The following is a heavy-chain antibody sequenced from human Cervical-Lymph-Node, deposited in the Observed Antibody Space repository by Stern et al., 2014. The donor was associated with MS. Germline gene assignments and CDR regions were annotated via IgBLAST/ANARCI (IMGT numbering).Heavy chain of an antibody. V-gene: IGHV3-21*01. CDR1: GFTFSSYS. D-gene: IGHD3-10*01. CDR3: ARDARTYYYGSGSHNDY. CDR2: ISSSSNYI. Sequence: EVQLVESGGGLVKPWGSLRLSCAASGFTFSSYSMNWVRQAPGKGLEWVSSISSSSNYIYYADSVKGSFTFSRDTANNTLNQHINSLRPEYAAVYYCARDARTYYYGSGSHNDYWGQGTLVTVSS. J-gene: IGHJ4*02.